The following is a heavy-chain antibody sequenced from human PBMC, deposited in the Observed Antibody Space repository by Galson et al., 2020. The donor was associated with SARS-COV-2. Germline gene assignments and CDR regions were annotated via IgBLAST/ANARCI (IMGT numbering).Heavy chain of an antibody. V-gene: IGHV4-39*01. Sequence: SQTLSLTCTVSGGSISSDTYNWGWIRQPPGKGLEWIGTIYSSGGTYYNLSLNSRVTISVDTSKNQFSLRLSSVTAADTAIYYCARQRSTQLADYWGQGTLVTVSS. CDR3: ARQRSTQLADY. D-gene: IGHD1-1*01. CDR2: IYSSGGT. J-gene: IGHJ4*02. CDR1: GGSISSDTYN.